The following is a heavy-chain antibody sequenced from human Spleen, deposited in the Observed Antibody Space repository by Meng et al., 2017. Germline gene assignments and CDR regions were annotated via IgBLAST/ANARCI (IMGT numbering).Heavy chain of an antibody. D-gene: IGHD5-12*01. Sequence: GESLKISCAASGFTFSSNYMSWVRQAPGKGLEWVAYIKHDGSEKYYVDSVKGRFTISRDSAKNSLYLEMNSLRAEDTAVYYCAGNGYSGYDPRGLYYYFYCGMDVWGQGTTVTVS. V-gene: IGHV3-7*01. CDR3: AGNGYSGYDPRGLYYYFYCGMDV. CDR2: IKHDGSEK. J-gene: IGHJ6*02. CDR1: GFTFSSNY.